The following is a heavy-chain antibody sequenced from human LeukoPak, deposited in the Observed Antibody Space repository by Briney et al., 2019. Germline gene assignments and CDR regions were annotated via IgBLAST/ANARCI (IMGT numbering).Heavy chain of an antibody. CDR2: ISAYNGNT. CDR1: GYTFTSYG. D-gene: IGHD6-13*01. CDR3: AREVKDSSWSPQPSYYYYYMDV. J-gene: IGHJ6*03. V-gene: IGHV1-18*01. Sequence: ASVKVSCKASGYTFTSYGISWVRQAPGQGLEWMGWISAYNGNTNYAQKLQGRVTMTTDTSTSTAYMELRSLRSEDTAVYYCAREVKDSSWSPQPSYYYYYMDVWGKGTTVTVSS.